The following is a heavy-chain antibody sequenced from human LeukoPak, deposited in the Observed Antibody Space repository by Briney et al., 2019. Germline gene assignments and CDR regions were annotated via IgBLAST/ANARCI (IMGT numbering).Heavy chain of an antibody. Sequence: GGSLRLSCAASAGFTFSDYWMNWVRQAPGKGLEWVAIISQDGREKLYVHSVKGRFTISRDNAKSSLYLQINSLRAEDTAVYYCVGGIGWQPDYWGQGTLVTVSS. CDR3: VGGIGWQPDY. D-gene: IGHD6-19*01. V-gene: IGHV3-7*03. CDR2: ISQDGREK. J-gene: IGHJ4*02. CDR1: AGFTFSDYW.